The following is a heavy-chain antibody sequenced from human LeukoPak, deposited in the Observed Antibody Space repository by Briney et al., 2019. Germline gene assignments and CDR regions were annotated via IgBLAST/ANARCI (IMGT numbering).Heavy chain of an antibody. D-gene: IGHD7-27*01. CDR2: IYYSGST. J-gene: IGHJ4*02. Sequence: PSETLSLTCTVSGGSISSYYWSWIRQPPGKGLEWIGYIYYSGSTNYNPSLKSRVTISVDTSKNQFSLKLNSVTAADTAVYYCARVTWGSGFHYWGQGTLVTVSS. V-gene: IGHV4-59*01. CDR1: GGSISSYY. CDR3: ARVTWGSGFHY.